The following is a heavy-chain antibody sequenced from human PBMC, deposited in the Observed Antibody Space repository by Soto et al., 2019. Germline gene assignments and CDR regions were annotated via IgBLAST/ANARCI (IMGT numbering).Heavy chain of an antibody. CDR2: IYYSGST. CDR1: GGSISSSSYY. CDR3: ARHGGSDYYCYMVF. D-gene: IGHD2-15*01. Sequence: SETLSLTCTVSGGSISSSSYYWGWIRQPPGKGLEWIGSIYYSGSTYYNPSLKSRVTISVDTSKNQFSLKLSSVTAADTAVYYCARHGGSDYYCYMVFWCKGTSVTVFS. V-gene: IGHV4-39*01. J-gene: IGHJ6*03.